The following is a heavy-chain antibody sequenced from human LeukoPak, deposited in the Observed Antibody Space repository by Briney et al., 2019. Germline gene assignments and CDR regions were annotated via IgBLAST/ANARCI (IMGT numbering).Heavy chain of an antibody. D-gene: IGHD6-13*01. J-gene: IGHJ6*04. CDR2: ISSSGSTI. V-gene: IGHV3-48*03. Sequence: GGSLRLPCAASGFTFSSYEMNWVRQAPGKGLEWVSYISSSGSTIYYADSVKGRFTISRDNAKNSLYLQMNSLRAEDTAVYYCARDGSSWYGMDVWGKGTTVTVSS. CDR3: ARDGSSWYGMDV. CDR1: GFTFSSYE.